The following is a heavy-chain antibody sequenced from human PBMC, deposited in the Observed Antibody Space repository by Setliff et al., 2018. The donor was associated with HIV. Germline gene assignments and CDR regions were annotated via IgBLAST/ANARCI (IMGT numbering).Heavy chain of an antibody. CDR3: AREAGYGGGDSALDI. CDR2: ISRTGSTV. J-gene: IGHJ3*02. V-gene: IGHV3-48*03. D-gene: IGHD4-17*01. CDR1: GFTFSNFE. Sequence: HPGGSLRLSCAASGFTFSNFEMNWVRQAPGKGLEWVSYISRTGSTVFYADSVKGRFTISRDNAKISLQLQMNSLRVEDTGIYYCAREAGYGGGDSALDIWGQGTMVTVSS.